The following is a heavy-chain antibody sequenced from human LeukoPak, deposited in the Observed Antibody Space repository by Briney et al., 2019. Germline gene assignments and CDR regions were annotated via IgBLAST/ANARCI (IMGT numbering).Heavy chain of an antibody. J-gene: IGHJ4*02. V-gene: IGHV4-34*01. CDR1: GGSFSVYY. D-gene: IGHD3-10*01. CDR2: INHSGST. Sequence: PSETLSLTCAVYGGSFSVYYWSWIRQPPGKGLEWIGEINHSGSTNYNPSLKSRVTISVDTSKNQFSLKLSSVTAADTAVYYCARDPYRFGSSAPFDYWGQGTLVTVSS. CDR3: ARDPYRFGSSAPFDY.